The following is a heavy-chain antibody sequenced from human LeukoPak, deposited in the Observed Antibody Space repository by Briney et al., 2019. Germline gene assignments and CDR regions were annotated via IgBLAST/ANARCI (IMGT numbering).Heavy chain of an antibody. D-gene: IGHD3-22*01. CDR3: ARASRSGYPPFDY. CDR2: IWYDGTSK. CDR1: GFSLSAYG. V-gene: IGHV3-33*01. Sequence: GGSLRLSCAASGFSLSAYGVHWVRQAPGKGLEWVAVIWYDGTSKDYADSVKGRFTFSRDNSKNTLYLQMNSLRAEDTAVYYCARASRSGYPPFDYWGQGTLVTVSS. J-gene: IGHJ4*02.